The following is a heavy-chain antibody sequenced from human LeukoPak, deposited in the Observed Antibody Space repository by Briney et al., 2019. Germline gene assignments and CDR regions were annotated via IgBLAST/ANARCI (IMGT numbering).Heavy chain of an antibody. V-gene: IGHV3-7*01. D-gene: IGHD1-26*01. CDR1: GFTFSSYW. Sequence: GGSPRLSCAASGFTFSSYWMSWVRQAPGKGLEWVANIKQDGSEKYYVDSVKGRFTISRDNAKNSLYLQMNSLRAEDTAVYYCARERGYSGSYYFDSGGQETLVTVSS. J-gene: IGHJ4*02. CDR3: ARERGYSGSYYFDS. CDR2: IKQDGSEK.